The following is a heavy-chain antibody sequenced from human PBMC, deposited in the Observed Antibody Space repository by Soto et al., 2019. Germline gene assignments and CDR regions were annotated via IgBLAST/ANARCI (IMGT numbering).Heavy chain of an antibody. V-gene: IGHV3-23*01. CDR2: ISGSGVST. J-gene: IGHJ4*02. D-gene: IGHD6-13*01. CDR1: GFTFSSYA. Sequence: EVQLLGSGGGLVQPGGSLRLSCAASGFTFSSYAMSWVRQAPGKGLEWVSAISGSGVSTYYADSVKGRFTISRDNSQNTLLLPMDSPRAEDPAVFYCAKEDHYNRSWSEFGHRGQGTLVTVSS. CDR3: AKEDHYNRSWSEFGH.